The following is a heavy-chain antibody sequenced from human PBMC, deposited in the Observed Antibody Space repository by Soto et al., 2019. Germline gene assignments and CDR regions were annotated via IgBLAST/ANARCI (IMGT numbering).Heavy chain of an antibody. J-gene: IGHJ4*02. CDR3: TRVSSLDLDV. Sequence: GGSLRLSCTTSGFTFGDYALSWVRQAPGKGLEWVGFIRRNAYGGTTDYAASVKGRFTISRDDSKSIAYLQMNSLRTEDTALYYCTRVSSLDLDVWGQGTLVTVSS. V-gene: IGHV3-49*04. CDR1: GFTFGDYA. D-gene: IGHD3-16*01. CDR2: IRRNAYGGTT.